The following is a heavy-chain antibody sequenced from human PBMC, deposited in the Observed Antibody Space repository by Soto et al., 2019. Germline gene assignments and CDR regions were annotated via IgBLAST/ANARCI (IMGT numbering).Heavy chain of an antibody. J-gene: IGHJ3*02. D-gene: IGHD1-1*01. CDR3: TAMNDRDAFDI. CDR2: IKNNADGGTT. Sequence: EEQLVESGGGLVERGGSLRLSCAASELNFNIAWLSWVRQAPGKGLEWVGRIKNNADGGTTDNAAPVKDRFTISRDDSKSTLYLQMNSLKIEDTAMYSCTAMNDRDAFDIWGQGTMVTVSS. V-gene: IGHV3-15*01. CDR1: ELNFNIAW.